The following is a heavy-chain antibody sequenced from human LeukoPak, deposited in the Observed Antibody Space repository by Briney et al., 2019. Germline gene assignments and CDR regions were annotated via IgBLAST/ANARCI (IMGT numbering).Heavy chain of an antibody. D-gene: IGHD2-15*01. CDR1: GFTFSSYG. V-gene: IGHV3-30*18. J-gene: IGHJ4*02. CDR3: AKVDSRGVDYFDY. CDR2: ISYDGSNK. Sequence: PGGSLRLSCAASGFTFSSYGMHWVRQAPGKGLEWVAVISYDGSNKYYADSVKGRFTISRDNSKNTLYLQMNSLRAEDTAVYYCAKVDSRGVDYFDYWGQGTLVTVSS.